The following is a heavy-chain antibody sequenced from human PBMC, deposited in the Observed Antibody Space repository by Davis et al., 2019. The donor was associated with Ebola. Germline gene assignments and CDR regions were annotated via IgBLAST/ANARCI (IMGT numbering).Heavy chain of an antibody. CDR1: GFTFDDYA. Sequence: SLKISCAASGFTFDDYAMHWVRQAPGKGLEWVSGISWNSGSIGYADSVKGRFTISRDNAKNSLYLQMNSLRAEDTALYYCAKGTARFLEWYHDYWGQGTLVTVSS. CDR3: AKGTARFLEWYHDY. J-gene: IGHJ4*02. CDR2: ISWNSGSI. V-gene: IGHV3-9*01. D-gene: IGHD3-3*01.